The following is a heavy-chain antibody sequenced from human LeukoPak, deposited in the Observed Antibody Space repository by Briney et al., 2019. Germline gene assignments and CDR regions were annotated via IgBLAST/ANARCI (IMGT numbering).Heavy chain of an antibody. CDR2: ISGSGGST. Sequence: GVSLRFTCAASGFTFSSYAMSWVRQAPGKGLEWVSAISGSGGSTYYADSVKGRFTISRANSKNTLYLQMNSLRAEDTAVYYCAKDNNPDYYDILTGSNDYWGQGSLVTVSS. V-gene: IGHV3-23*01. D-gene: IGHD3-9*01. CDR1: GFTFSSYA. CDR3: AKDNNPDYYDILTGSNDY. J-gene: IGHJ4*02.